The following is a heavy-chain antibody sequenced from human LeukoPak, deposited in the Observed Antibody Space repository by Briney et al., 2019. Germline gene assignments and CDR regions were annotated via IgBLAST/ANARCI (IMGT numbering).Heavy chain of an antibody. J-gene: IGHJ6*02. CDR2: ISAYNGNT. CDR1: GYTLTSYG. V-gene: IGHV1-18*01. CDR3: ARSPGWELPTYYYYGMDV. Sequence: ASVTVSCKASGYTLTSYGISWVRQAPGQALEWMGWISAYNGNTNYAQKLQGRVTMTTDTSTSTAYMELRSLRSDDTAVYYCARSPGWELPTYYYYGMDVWGQGTTVTVSS. D-gene: IGHD1-26*01.